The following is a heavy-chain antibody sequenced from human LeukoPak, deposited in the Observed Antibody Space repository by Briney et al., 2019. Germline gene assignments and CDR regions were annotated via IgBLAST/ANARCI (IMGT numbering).Heavy chain of an antibody. CDR2: IYYSGST. CDR1: ARSISISGDY. Sequence: SETLSLTSTVSARSISISGDYWRWIRQPPGKGLEWIGRIYYSGSTYYNPSLKSRVTISVYASKNPFSLTLCCVAAAEPGVYYCATGRAGVPAIRYYFHYWGEGTWSPSPQ. D-gene: IGHD2-2*01. CDR3: ATGRAGVPAIRYYFHY. J-gene: IGHJ4*02. V-gene: IGHV4-39*01.